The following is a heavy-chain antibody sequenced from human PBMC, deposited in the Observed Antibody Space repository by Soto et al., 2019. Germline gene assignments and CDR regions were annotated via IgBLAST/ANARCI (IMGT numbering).Heavy chain of an antibody. Sequence: SLRLSCAASGFTFDDYARHWVRQAPGEGLEWVSGISWNSGSIGYADSVKGRFTISRDNAKNSLYLQMNSLRAEDTALYYCAKDRLTTVVTPYYFDYWGQGTLVTVSS. J-gene: IGHJ4*02. CDR3: AKDRLTTVVTPYYFDY. V-gene: IGHV3-9*01. D-gene: IGHD4-17*01. CDR2: ISWNSGSI. CDR1: GFTFDDYA.